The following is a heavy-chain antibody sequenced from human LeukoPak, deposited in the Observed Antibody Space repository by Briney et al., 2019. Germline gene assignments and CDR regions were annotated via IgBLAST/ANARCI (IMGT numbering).Heavy chain of an antibody. V-gene: IGHV3-48*01. CDR2: ISSTSSTI. Sequence: GGSLRLSCAASGFTLSSYSMNWVRQAPGKGLEWVSYISSTSSTIYYADSVKGRFTISRDNSKNTLYLQMNSLRAEDTAVYYCARDKRIVGATGWFDPWGQGTLVTVSS. J-gene: IGHJ5*02. CDR1: GFTLSSYS. CDR3: ARDKRIVGATGWFDP. D-gene: IGHD1-26*01.